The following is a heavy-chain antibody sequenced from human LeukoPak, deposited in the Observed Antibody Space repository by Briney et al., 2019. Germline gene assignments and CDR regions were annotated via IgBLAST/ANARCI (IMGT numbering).Heavy chain of an antibody. J-gene: IGHJ6*02. CDR2: IIPILGIA. CDR1: GGTFSSYA. Sequence: GASVKVSCKASGGTFSSYAISWVRQAPGQGLEWMGRIIPILGIANYAQKFQGRVTITADKSTSTAYMELSSLRSEDTAVYYCARESSSTLYGMDVWGQGTTVTVSS. V-gene: IGHV1-69*04. CDR3: ARESSSTLYGMDV. D-gene: IGHD2-2*01.